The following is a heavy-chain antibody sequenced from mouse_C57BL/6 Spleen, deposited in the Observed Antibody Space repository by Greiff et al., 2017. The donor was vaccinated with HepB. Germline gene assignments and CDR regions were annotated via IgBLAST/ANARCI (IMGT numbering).Heavy chain of an antibody. CDR3: ARNADWDRAWYFDV. CDR2: IWSGGST. Sequence: QVQLKESGPGLVQPSQSLSITCTVSGFSLTSYGVHWVRQSPGKGLEWLGVIWSGGSTDYNAAFISRLSISKDNSKSQVFFKMNSLQADDTAIYYCARNADWDRAWYFDVWGTGTTVTVSS. CDR1: GFSLTSYG. D-gene: IGHD4-1*01. V-gene: IGHV2-2*01. J-gene: IGHJ1*03.